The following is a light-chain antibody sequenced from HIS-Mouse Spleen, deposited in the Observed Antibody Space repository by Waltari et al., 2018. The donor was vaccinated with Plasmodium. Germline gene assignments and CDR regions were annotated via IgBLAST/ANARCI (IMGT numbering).Light chain of an antibody. V-gene: IGLV3-10*01. CDR2: EDS. J-gene: IGLJ3*02. CDR1: ALPKQY. Sequence: SYELTQQPSVSVSPGQTARITCSGVALPKQYAYWYQQKSGQAPVLVIYEDSKRPSGIPERFSGSSSGTMATLTISGAQVEDEADYYCYSTDSSGNHRVFGGGTKLTVL. CDR3: YSTDSSGNHRV.